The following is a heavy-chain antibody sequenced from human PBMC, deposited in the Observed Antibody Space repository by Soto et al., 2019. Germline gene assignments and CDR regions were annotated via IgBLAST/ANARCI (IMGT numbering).Heavy chain of an antibody. CDR3: ARAPILVSVTLHENYFDS. CDR1: GGTFSNSG. CDR2: IIPIFDTT. V-gene: IGHV1-69*13. Sequence: SVKVSCKASGGTFSNSGISCVRQSPGQCLEWMGGIIPIFDTTNYAQKLQGRITIIADESTNTVYMELSNLRSADTGVYYCARAPILVSVTLHENYFDSWGQGTLVTVSS. D-gene: IGHD2-21*02. J-gene: IGHJ4*02.